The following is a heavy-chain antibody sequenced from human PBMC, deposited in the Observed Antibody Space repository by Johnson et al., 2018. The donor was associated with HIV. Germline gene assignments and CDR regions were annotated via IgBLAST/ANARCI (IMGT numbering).Heavy chain of an antibody. J-gene: IGHJ3*02. CDR1: GFTFSTYS. D-gene: IGHD3-22*01. Sequence: VQLVESGGGLVQRGGSLRLSCAASGFTFSTYSMHWVRQAPGMRLEWVAVISYDGNNKYYADSLKGRFTISRDNSKNTLYLQMNSLRAEDTAVYSCARESGWGHDAFDIWGQGTMVTVSS. V-gene: IGHV3-30*04. CDR3: ARESGWGHDAFDI. CDR2: ISYDGNNK.